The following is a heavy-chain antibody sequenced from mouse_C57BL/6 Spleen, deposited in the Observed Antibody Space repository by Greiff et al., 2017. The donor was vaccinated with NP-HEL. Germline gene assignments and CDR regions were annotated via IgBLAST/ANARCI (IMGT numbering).Heavy chain of an antibody. Sequence: EVQLQQSGPGLVKPSQSLSLTCSVTGYSITSGYYWNWIRQFPGNKLEWMGYISYDGSNNYNPSLKNRISITRDTSKNQFFLKLNSVTTEDTATYYCARDDGYSGWFAYWGQGTLVTVSA. CDR1: GYSITSGYY. CDR3: ARDDGYSGWFAY. CDR2: ISYDGSN. D-gene: IGHD2-3*01. J-gene: IGHJ3*01. V-gene: IGHV3-6*01.